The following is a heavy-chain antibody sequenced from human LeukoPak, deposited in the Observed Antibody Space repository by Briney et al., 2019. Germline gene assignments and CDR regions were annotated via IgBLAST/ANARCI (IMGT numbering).Heavy chain of an antibody. D-gene: IGHD2-15*01. V-gene: IGHV1-46*01. Sequence: ASVKVSCKASGYTFTSYYMHWVRQAPGQGLEWMGIINPSGGSTSYAQKFQGRVTMTRDMSTSTVYMELSSLRSEDTAVYYCARARPDYCSGGSCYSIDYYYYYMDVWGKGTTVTVSS. CDR2: INPSGGST. CDR3: ARARPDYCSGGSCYSIDYYYYYMDV. CDR1: GYTFTSYY. J-gene: IGHJ6*03.